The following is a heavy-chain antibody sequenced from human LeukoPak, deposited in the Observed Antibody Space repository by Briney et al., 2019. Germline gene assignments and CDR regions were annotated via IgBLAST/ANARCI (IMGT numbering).Heavy chain of an antibody. CDR3: ARGFGFVDI. CDR2: IYYSVST. Sequence: PSETLSLTCTVSGGSISSYYWSWIRQPPGKGLEWIGYIYYSVSTNYNPSLKSRVTISVDTSKNQFSLKLSSVTAADTAVYYCARGFGFVDIWGQGTMVTVSS. D-gene: IGHD3-16*01. J-gene: IGHJ3*02. CDR1: GGSISSYY. V-gene: IGHV4-59*01.